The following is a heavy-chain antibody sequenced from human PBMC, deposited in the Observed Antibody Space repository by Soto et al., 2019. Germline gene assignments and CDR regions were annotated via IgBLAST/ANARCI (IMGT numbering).Heavy chain of an antibody. CDR3: ARERPDGARLDP. CDR2: VWYDGST. V-gene: IGHV4-59*12. CDR1: GGSISGYY. D-gene: IGHD6-6*01. Sequence: PSETLSLTCTVSGGSISGYYWSWIRQPPGKGLEWIGYVWYDGSTNYNPSLKSRVTISLDTSKNQFSLKLSSVTAADTAVYYCARERPDGARLDPWGQGTLVTVSS. J-gene: IGHJ5*02.